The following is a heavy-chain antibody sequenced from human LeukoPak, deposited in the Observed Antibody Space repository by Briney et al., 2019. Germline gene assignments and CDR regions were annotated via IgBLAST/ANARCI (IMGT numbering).Heavy chain of an antibody. D-gene: IGHD2-2*01. CDR3: ARRVVVPAAPYYFDY. CDR1: GFIFSSYW. Sequence: GSLRLSFSASGFIFSSYWMHWVRQAPGKGMVWVSRINSDGSSTGYADSVKGRFTISRDNAKNTLYLQMNSLRAEDTAVYYCARRVVVPAAPYYFDYWGQGTLVTVSS. CDR2: INSDGSST. J-gene: IGHJ4*02. V-gene: IGHV3-74*01.